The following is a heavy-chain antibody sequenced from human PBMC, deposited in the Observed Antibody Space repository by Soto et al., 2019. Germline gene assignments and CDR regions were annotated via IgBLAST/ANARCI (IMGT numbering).Heavy chain of an antibody. J-gene: IGHJ4*02. CDR2: INAGNGNT. V-gene: IGHV1-3*01. CDR3: ARVPGVRSSGPRFDY. D-gene: IGHD6-19*01. Sequence: ASVKVSCKASGYTFTSYAMHWVRQAPGQRLEWMGWINAGNGNTKYSQKFRGRVTITRDTSASTAYMELSSLRSEDTAVYYCARVPGVRSSGPRFDYWGQGTLVTVSS. CDR1: GYTFTSYA.